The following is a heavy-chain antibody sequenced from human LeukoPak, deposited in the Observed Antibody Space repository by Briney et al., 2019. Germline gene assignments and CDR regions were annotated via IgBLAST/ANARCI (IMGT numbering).Heavy chain of an antibody. J-gene: IGHJ4*02. Sequence: SETLSLTCTVSGGSISSSSYYWGWIRQPPGKGLEWIGSIYYSGSTYYNPSLKSRVTISVDRSKNQFSLKLSSVTAADTAVYYCASRLYCSSTSCYTGGHFDYWGQGTLVTVSS. V-gene: IGHV4-39*07. CDR2: IYYSGST. CDR3: ASRLYCSSTSCYTGGHFDY. CDR1: GGSISSSSYY. D-gene: IGHD2-2*02.